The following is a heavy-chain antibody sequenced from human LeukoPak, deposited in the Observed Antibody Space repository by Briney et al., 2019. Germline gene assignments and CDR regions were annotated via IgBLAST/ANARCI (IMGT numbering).Heavy chain of an antibody. V-gene: IGHV4-34*01. CDR3: ARAPRRHYDILTGYRNWFDP. J-gene: IGHJ5*02. CDR1: GGSFSGYY. CDR2: INHSGST. D-gene: IGHD3-9*01. Sequence: SETLSLTSAVYGGSFSGYYWSWIRQPPGKGLEWIGEINHSGSTNYNPSLKSRVTISVDTSKNQFSLKLSSVTAADTAVYYCARAPRRHYDILTGYRNWFDPWGQGTLVTVSS.